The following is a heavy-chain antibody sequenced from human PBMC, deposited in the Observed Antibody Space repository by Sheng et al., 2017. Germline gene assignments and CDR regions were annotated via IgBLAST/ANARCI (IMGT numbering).Heavy chain of an antibody. CDR2: IHYRGST. CDR3: ARGWYIDY. Sequence: QLQLQESGPGLVKHSETLSLTCTVSGGSISSSDYYWGWIRQSPGKGLEWIGSIHYRGSTYYNSSLKSRVTISVDTSKNQFSLKLSSVTAADTAMYYCARGWYIDYWGQGTLVAVSS. D-gene: IGHD2-8*02. V-gene: IGHV4-39*07. CDR1: GGSISSSDYY. J-gene: IGHJ4*02.